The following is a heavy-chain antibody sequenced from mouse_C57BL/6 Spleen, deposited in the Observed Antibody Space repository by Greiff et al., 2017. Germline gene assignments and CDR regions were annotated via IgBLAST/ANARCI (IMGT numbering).Heavy chain of an antibody. CDR3: ARDDYGSSTWYFDV. CDR2: ISYDGSN. CDR1: GYSITSGYY. V-gene: IGHV3-6*01. Sequence: EVHLVESGPGLVKPSQSLSLTCSVTGYSITSGYYWNWIRQFPGNKLEWMGYISYDGSNNYNPSLKNRISITRDTSKNQFFLKLNSVTTEDTATYYCARDDYGSSTWYFDVWGTGTTVTVSS. J-gene: IGHJ1*03. D-gene: IGHD1-1*01.